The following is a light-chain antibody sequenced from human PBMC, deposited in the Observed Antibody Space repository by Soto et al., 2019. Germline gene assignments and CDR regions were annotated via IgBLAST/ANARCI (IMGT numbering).Light chain of an antibody. V-gene: IGKV3-20*01. CDR1: QSVSSSY. Sequence: EIVLTQSPGTPSLSPGERATLSCRASQSVSSSYLAWYQQKPGQAPRLLIYGASSRATGIPDRFSGSGSGTDFTLTISRLEPEDFAVYYCQQYGRSPFTFGPGTKVDIK. CDR3: QQYGRSPFT. J-gene: IGKJ3*01. CDR2: GAS.